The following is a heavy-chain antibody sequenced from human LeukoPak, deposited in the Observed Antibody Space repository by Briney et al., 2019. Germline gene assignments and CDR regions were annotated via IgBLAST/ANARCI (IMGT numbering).Heavy chain of an antibody. Sequence: GASVKVSCKASGYTFTSYGISWVRQAPGQGLEWMGWISAYNGNTNYAQKVQGRVTMTTDTSTSTAYMELRSLRSDDTAVYYCAREATYDFWSGLGYYYYMDVWGKGTTVTVSS. CDR1: GYTFTSYG. J-gene: IGHJ6*03. V-gene: IGHV1-18*01. CDR3: AREATYDFWSGLGYYYYMDV. D-gene: IGHD3-3*01. CDR2: ISAYNGNT.